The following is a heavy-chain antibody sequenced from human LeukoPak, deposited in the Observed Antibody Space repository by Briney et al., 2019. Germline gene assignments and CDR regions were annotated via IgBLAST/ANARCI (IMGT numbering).Heavy chain of an antibody. CDR3: ARDGPDCSSTSCPIDY. CDR2: IIPIFGTA. D-gene: IGHD2-2*01. Sequence: SVKVSCKASGYTFSGYYIHWVRQAPGQGLEWMGGIIPIFGTANHAQKFQGRVTITADESTSTAYMELSSLRSEDTAVYYCARDGPDCSSTSCPIDYWGQGTLVTVSS. V-gene: IGHV1-69*13. CDR1: GYTFSGYY. J-gene: IGHJ4*02.